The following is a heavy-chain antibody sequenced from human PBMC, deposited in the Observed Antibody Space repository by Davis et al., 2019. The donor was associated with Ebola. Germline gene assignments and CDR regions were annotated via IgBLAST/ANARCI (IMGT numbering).Heavy chain of an antibody. CDR1: GFTFSSYS. J-gene: IGHJ4*02. V-gene: IGHV3-21*01. Sequence: PGGSLRLSCAASGFTFSSYSMNWVRQAPGKGLEWVSSISSSSSYIYYADSVKGRFTISRDNSKNSLYLQMNSLRAEDTAVYYCARDKAGGGGHFDYWGQGTLVTVSS. D-gene: IGHD2-15*01. CDR2: ISSSSSYI. CDR3: ARDKAGGGGHFDY.